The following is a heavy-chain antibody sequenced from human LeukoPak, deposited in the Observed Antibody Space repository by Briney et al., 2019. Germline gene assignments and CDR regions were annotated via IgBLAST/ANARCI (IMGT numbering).Heavy chain of an antibody. J-gene: IGHJ4*02. CDR1: GYRFTNYW. Sequence: GESLKISCKGSGYRFTNYWIGWVRQMPGKGLEWMGIIYPDDSDTRYSPSFQGQVTISADKSINTAYLRWSSLKASDTAMYYCARLDRDYENYWSYFDYWGQGTLVTVSS. D-gene: IGHD1-7*01. CDR2: IYPDDSDT. V-gene: IGHV5-51*01. CDR3: ARLDRDYENYWSYFDY.